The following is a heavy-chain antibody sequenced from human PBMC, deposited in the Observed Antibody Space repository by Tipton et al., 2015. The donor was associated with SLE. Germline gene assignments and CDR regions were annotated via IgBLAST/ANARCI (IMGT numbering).Heavy chain of an antibody. J-gene: IGHJ4*02. CDR2: IKQDGSEK. V-gene: IGHV3-7*01. Sequence: SLRLSCTASGFTFSSYWMSWVRQAPGKGLELVANIKQDGSEKYYVDSVKGRFTISRDNAKNSLYLQMNSLRAEDTAVYFCAKDQDQSWDYGGQGTLVTVPS. CDR1: GFTFSSYW. CDR3: AKDQDQSWDY. D-gene: IGHD6-13*01.